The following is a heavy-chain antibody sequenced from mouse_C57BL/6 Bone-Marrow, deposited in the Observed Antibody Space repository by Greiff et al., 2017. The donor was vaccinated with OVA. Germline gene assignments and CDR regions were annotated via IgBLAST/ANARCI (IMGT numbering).Heavy chain of an antibody. V-gene: IGHV5-4*01. CDR2: ISDGGSYT. D-gene: IGHD4-1*01. J-gene: IGHJ2*01. Sequence: EVHLVESGGGLVKPGGSLKLSCAASGFTFSSYAMSWVRQTPEKRLAWVATISDGGSYTYYPDNVKGRFTISRDNAKNNLYLQMSHLKSEDTAMYYCARGDWDGGYWGQGTTLTVSS. CDR1: GFTFSSYA. CDR3: ARGDWDGGY.